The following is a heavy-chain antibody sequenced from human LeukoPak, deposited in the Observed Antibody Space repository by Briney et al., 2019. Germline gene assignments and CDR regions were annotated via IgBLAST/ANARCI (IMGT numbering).Heavy chain of an antibody. V-gene: IGHV4-39*01. CDR3: ARHADGAAFGY. Sequence: SETLSLTCSVSGGSISSSSYYWGWIRQPPGKGLEWIGGIYYSGSTYYNPSLKSQVTISVDTSKNQFSLKLTSVTAADTAVYFCARHADGAAFGYWGQGTLVTVSS. CDR2: IYYSGST. CDR1: GGSISSSSYY. D-gene: IGHD2-15*01. J-gene: IGHJ4*02.